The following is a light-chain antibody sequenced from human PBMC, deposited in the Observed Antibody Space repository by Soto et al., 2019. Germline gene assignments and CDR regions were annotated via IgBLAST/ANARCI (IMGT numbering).Light chain of an antibody. CDR1: RDIGNL. CDR2: TTS. CDR3: QQASSFPRT. J-gene: IGKJ1*01. V-gene: IGKV1-12*01. Sequence: DIHMSQSPSFVSAAVGDRVTLTCRASRDIGNLLVWYQQKPGKAPTLLIYTTSKLQRGVPSRFSGSGSGTHFTLTISSLQPEDFATYYCQQASSFPRTFGQGTKVE.